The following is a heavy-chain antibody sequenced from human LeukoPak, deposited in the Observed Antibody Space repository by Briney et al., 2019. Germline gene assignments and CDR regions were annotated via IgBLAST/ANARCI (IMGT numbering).Heavy chain of an antibody. J-gene: IGHJ6*02. Sequence: SETLSLTCTVSAGSISSYYWSWIRQPPGKGLEWIGYIYYSGSTNYNPSLKSRVTISVDTSKNQFSLKLSSVTAADTAVYYCARVYDILTGYYGMDVWGQGTTVTVSS. CDR1: AGSISSYY. D-gene: IGHD3-9*01. CDR2: IYYSGST. V-gene: IGHV4-59*01. CDR3: ARVYDILTGYYGMDV.